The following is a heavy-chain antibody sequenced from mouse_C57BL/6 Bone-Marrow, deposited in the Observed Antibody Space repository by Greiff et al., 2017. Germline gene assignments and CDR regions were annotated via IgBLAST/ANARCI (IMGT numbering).Heavy chain of an antibody. CDR3: AIPYGNYPYYAMDY. D-gene: IGHD2-1*01. CDR2: IHPSDSDT. CDR1: GYTFTSYW. J-gene: IGHJ4*01. Sequence: QVQLKQPGAELVKPGASVKVSCKASGYTFTSYWMHWVKQRPGQGLEWIGRIHPSDSDTNYNQKFKGKATLTVDKSSSTAYMQLSSLTSEDSAVYYCAIPYGNYPYYAMDYWGQGTSVTVSS. V-gene: IGHV1-74*01.